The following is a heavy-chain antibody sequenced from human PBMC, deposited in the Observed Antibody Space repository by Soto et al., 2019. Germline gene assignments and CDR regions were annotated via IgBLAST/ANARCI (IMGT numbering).Heavy chain of an antibody. CDR1: GFTFSSYA. CDR2: ISYDGSNK. D-gene: IGHD2-15*01. CDR3: ARDPFCSGGSCYSGYFDY. J-gene: IGHJ4*02. Sequence: QVQLVESGGGVVQPGRSLRLSCAASGFTFSSYAMHWVRQAPGKGLEWVAVISYDGSNKYYADSVKGRFTISRDNSKNTLYLQMNSLRAEDTAVYYCARDPFCSGGSCYSGYFDYCGQGTLVTVSS. V-gene: IGHV3-30-3*01.